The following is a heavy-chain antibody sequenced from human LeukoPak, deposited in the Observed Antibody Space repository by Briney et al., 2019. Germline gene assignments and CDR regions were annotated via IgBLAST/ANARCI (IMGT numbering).Heavy chain of an antibody. V-gene: IGHV4-59*01. J-gene: IGHJ6*03. CDR1: GGSISSYY. Sequence: PSETLSLTCTVSGGSISSYYWSWIRQPPGKGLEWIGYIYYSGSTNYNPSLKSRVTISVDTSKNQFSLKLSSVTAADTAVYYCARVDPRAYYYYYMDVWGKGTTVTVSS. CDR3: ARVDPRAYYYYYMDV. D-gene: IGHD3/OR15-3a*01. CDR2: IYYSGST.